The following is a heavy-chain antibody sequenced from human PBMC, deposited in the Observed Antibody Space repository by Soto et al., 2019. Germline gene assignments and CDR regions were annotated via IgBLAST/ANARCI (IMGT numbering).Heavy chain of an antibody. V-gene: IGHV3-48*02. D-gene: IGHD6-19*01. CDR1: GFTFSPYS. CDR2: IDSSSGSI. CDR3: VRDRMWEQWLGPHDAFEV. J-gene: IGHJ3*01. Sequence: EEQLVESGGGLVQPGGSLRLSCAASGFTFSPYSLSWVRQAPGKGLEWVSYIDSSSGSIYYAASVKGRFTISRDNAKKSLWLQMNRLRDEDTAMYYCVRDRMWEQWLGPHDAFEVWGQGTMVTVSS.